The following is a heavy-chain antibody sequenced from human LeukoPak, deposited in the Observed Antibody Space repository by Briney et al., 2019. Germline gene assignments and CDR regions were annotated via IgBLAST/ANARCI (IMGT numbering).Heavy chain of an antibody. J-gene: IGHJ6*03. CDR2: ISYDGSNK. D-gene: IGHD5-12*01. Sequence: PGGSLRLSCAASGFTFSSYGMHWVRQAPGKGLEWVAVISYDGSNKYYADSVKGRFTISRDNSKNTLYLQMNSLRAEGTAVYYCARGGYKYYYYMDVWGKGTTVTVSS. V-gene: IGHV3-30*03. CDR1: GFTFSSYG. CDR3: ARGGYKYYYYMDV.